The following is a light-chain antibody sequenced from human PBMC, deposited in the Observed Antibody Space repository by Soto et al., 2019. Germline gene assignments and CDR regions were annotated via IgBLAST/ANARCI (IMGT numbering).Light chain of an antibody. CDR2: EVT. CDR3: TSYTSSVTLV. J-gene: IGLJ2*01. V-gene: IGLV2-14*01. Sequence: QSALTQPASMSGSPGQSITISCTGTSNDVGGYNYVSWYQHHPGKAPKLMIYEVTNRPSGVSNRFSGSKSGNTASLTISGLQAEDEADYYCTSYTSSVTLVFGGGPKLTVL. CDR1: SNDVGGYNY.